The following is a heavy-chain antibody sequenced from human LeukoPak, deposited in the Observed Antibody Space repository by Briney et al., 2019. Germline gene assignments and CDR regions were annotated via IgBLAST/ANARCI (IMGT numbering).Heavy chain of an antibody. CDR2: MNPNSGNT. D-gene: IGHD3-9*01. J-gene: IGHJ6*02. V-gene: IGHV1-8*01. CDR1: GYTFTSYD. CDR3: ARVHDILTGYYYYYGMDV. Sequence: PKASVKVSCKASGYTFTSYDINWVRQATGQGLEWMGWMNPNSGNTGYAQKFQGRVTMTRNTSISTAYMELSSLRSEDTAVYYCARVHDILTGYYYYYGMDVWGQGTTVTVSS.